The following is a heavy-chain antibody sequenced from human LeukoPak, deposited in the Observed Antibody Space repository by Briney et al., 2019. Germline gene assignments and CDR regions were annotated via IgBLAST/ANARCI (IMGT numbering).Heavy chain of an antibody. Sequence: GGSLRLSCAASGFNFDDYAMHWVRQAPGKGLEWVSGISWNSGSIGYADSVKGRFTISRDNAKNSLYLQMNSLRIEDMALYFCAKDIFHGYNYLGYFDLWGRGTLVTVSS. CDR3: AKDIFHGYNYLGYFDL. CDR1: GFNFDDYA. CDR2: ISWNSGSI. V-gene: IGHV3-9*03. D-gene: IGHD5-24*01. J-gene: IGHJ2*01.